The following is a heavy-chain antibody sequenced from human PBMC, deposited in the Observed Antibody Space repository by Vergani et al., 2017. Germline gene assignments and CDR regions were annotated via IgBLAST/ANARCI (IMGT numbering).Heavy chain of an antibody. CDR1: GFTFSSYS. J-gene: IGHJ3*02. V-gene: IGHV3-21*01. CDR2: ISSSSSYI. Sequence: EVQLLESEGGLVQPGGSLRLSCAASGFTFSSYSMNWVRQAPGKGLEWVSSISSSSSYIYYADSVKGRFTISRDNAKNSLYLQMNSLRAEDTAVYYCARSGRDGYKRAFDIWGQGTMVTVSS. D-gene: IGHD5-24*01. CDR3: ARSGRDGYKRAFDI.